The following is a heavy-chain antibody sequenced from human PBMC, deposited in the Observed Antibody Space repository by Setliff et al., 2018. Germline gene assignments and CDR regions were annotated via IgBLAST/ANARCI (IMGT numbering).Heavy chain of an antibody. D-gene: IGHD3-16*02. CDR3: ARGGSIYDHVWGSYRFVDS. CDR1: AKTFTAYY. CDR2: INPNSGGT. V-gene: IGHV1-2*02. Sequence: ASVKVSCKASAKTFTAYYVHWVRQAPGQGLEWMGWINPNSGGTNYAQKFQGRVTMAWDTSVTTAYMDLTRLTSDDTAVYYCARGGSIYDHVWGSYRFVDSWGQGTLVTVSS. J-gene: IGHJ4*02.